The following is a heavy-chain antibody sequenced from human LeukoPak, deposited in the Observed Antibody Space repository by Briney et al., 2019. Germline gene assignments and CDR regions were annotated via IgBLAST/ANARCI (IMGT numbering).Heavy chain of an antibody. V-gene: IGHV3-43*02. J-gene: IGHJ4*02. CDR1: GFTFDDYA. CDR2: VSGDGGTI. Sequence: PGGSLRLSCAASGFTFDDYAMHWARQAPGKGLEWVSLVSGDGGTISYADSVKGRFTISRDNSKNSLYLQMNSLRTEDTALYYCAKEGSSWYYFDYWGQGTLVTVSS. CDR3: AKEGSSWYYFDY. D-gene: IGHD6-13*01.